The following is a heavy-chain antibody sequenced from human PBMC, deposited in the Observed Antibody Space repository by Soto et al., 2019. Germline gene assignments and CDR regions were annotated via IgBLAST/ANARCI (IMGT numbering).Heavy chain of an antibody. J-gene: IGHJ6*02. CDR2: IYHSGST. D-gene: IGHD2-2*01. CDR3: ARDHRYCSSTSCHPYGMDV. Sequence: WETLSLTCTVSGGSVSSGDYYWSWIRQPPGKGLEWIGYIYHSGSTNYNPSLKSRVTISVDTSKNQFSLKLSSVTAADTAVYYCARDHRYCSSTSCHPYGMDVWGQGTTVTVSS. CDR1: GGSVSSGDYY. V-gene: IGHV4-61*08.